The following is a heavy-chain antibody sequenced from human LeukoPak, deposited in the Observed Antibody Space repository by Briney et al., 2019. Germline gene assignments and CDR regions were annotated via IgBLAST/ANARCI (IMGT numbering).Heavy chain of an antibody. CDR1: GYTFTSYY. D-gene: IGHD3-9*01. V-gene: IGHV1-46*01. Sequence: GASVRVSCKASGYTFTSYYMHWVRQAPGQGLEWMGIINPSGGSTSYAQKFQGRVTMTRDTSTSTAYMELSSLRSEDTAVYYCAGIPYDILTGYYKRAFDYWGQGTLVTVSS. J-gene: IGHJ4*02. CDR3: AGIPYDILTGYYKRAFDY. CDR2: INPSGGST.